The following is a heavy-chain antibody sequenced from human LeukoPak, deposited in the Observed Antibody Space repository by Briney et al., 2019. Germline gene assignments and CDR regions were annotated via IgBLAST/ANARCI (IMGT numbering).Heavy chain of an antibody. V-gene: IGHV1-46*01. D-gene: IGHD1-14*01. Sequence: ASVKVSCKASGYTFTSYYMHWVRQAPGQGLEWMGIINPSGGSTSYAQKFHGRVTMTRDTSTSTVYMELSSLRSEDTAVYYCARDQPGPDAFDIWGQGTMVTVSS. CDR2: INPSGGST. J-gene: IGHJ3*02. CDR1: GYTFTSYY. CDR3: ARDQPGPDAFDI.